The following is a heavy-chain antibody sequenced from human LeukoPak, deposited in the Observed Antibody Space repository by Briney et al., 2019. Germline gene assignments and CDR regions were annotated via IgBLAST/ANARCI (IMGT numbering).Heavy chain of an antibody. V-gene: IGHV1-18*01. CDR2: ISAYNGNT. J-gene: IGHJ4*02. D-gene: IGHD1-26*01. Sequence: GASVKDSCKASGYTLPSYGISWVRQAPGQGLEWMGWISAYNGNTNYAQKLQGRVTMTTDTSTSTAYMELRSLRSDDTAVYFCARGDSGSYLGYSDYWGQGTLVTVSS. CDR1: GYTLPSYG. CDR3: ARGDSGSYLGYSDY.